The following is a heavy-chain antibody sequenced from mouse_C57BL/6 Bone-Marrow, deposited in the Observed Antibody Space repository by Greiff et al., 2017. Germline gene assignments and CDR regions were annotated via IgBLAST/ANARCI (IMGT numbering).Heavy chain of an antibody. V-gene: IGHV5-9*01. Sequence: EVMLVESGGGLVKPGGSLKLSCAASGFTFSSYTMSWVRQTPEKRLQWVAAISGGGGNTYYPDSVKGRFTISRDNYKNILYLQMSSLRSEDTALYYWSRQVTTVLATKYFDVWGTGTTVTVSS. CDR1: GFTFSSYT. J-gene: IGHJ1*03. CDR2: ISGGGGNT. CDR3: SRQVTTVLATKYFDV. D-gene: IGHD1-1*01.